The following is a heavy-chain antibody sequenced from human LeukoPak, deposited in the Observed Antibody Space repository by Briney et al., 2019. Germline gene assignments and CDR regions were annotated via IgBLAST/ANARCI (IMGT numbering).Heavy chain of an antibody. Sequence: GGSLRLSCAASGFTFSSYWMHWVRQAPGKGLVWVSRINSDGSSTSYADSVKGRFTIPRDNAKNTLYLQMNSLRAEDAAVYYCARVLYSGSYYYWGQGTLVTVSS. CDR3: ARVLYSGSYYY. V-gene: IGHV3-74*01. CDR2: INSDGSST. D-gene: IGHD1-26*01. J-gene: IGHJ4*02. CDR1: GFTFSSYW.